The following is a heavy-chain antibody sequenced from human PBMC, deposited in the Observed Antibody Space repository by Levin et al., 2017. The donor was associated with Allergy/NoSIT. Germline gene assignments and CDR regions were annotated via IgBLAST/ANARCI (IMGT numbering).Heavy chain of an antibody. CDR2: INPYSGST. CDR3: ARDPGIVYYMDV. V-gene: IGHV1-2*02. J-gene: IGHJ6*03. Sequence: ASVKVSCKASGYTFTGYYVHWVRQAPGQGPEWMGWINPYSGSTNYAQKFQGRVTMTWDTSISTAYMELTWLRSDDTAVYYCARDPGIVYYMDVWGKGTTVTVSS. CDR1: GYTFTGYY. D-gene: IGHD3-16*02.